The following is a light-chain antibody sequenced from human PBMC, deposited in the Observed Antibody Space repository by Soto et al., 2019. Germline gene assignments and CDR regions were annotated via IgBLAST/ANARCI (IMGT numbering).Light chain of an antibody. J-gene: IGKJ1*01. V-gene: IGKV3-20*01. CDR2: IAS. Sequence: EIVLTQSPGTLSLFPGERATLSCRATQSVNSDYLAWYQQKPGQAPRLLIYIASRRATGIPDRFSGSGSGTDFPPTISRLEPEDFEVYYCQQYGTSPWTFGQGTKVEIK. CDR3: QQYGTSPWT. CDR1: QSVNSDY.